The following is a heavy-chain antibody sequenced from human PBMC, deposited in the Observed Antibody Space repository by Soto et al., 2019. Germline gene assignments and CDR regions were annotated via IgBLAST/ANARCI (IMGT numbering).Heavy chain of an antibody. V-gene: IGHV3-53*01. CDR1: GFTVSSNN. Sequence: SLRLSCAASGFTVSSNNMSWVRQAPGKGLEWVSVIFSGGTTFYADSVKGRFTISRDNSKNTLYLQMNSLRAEDTAVYYCARVPDPYCTGGSCHPSYYYGMDVWGQGTTVTVSS. CDR3: ARVPDPYCTGGSCHPSYYYGMDV. J-gene: IGHJ6*02. D-gene: IGHD2-15*01. CDR2: IFSGGTT.